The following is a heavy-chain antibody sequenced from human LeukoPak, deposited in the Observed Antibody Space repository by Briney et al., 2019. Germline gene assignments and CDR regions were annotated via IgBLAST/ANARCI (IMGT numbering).Heavy chain of an antibody. CDR1: GFSLSTSGLG. CDR3: AHVVVATTLFDY. J-gene: IGHJ4*02. Sequence: SGPTLMKPTQPLTLTFTSSGFSLSTSGLGVGWIRQPPGKALEWLALIYWDDDKRYRPSVKTRLTITKDTSKNQVVLTMTNMDPVDTATYYCAHVVVATTLFDYWGQGTPVTVSS. CDR2: IYWDDDK. D-gene: IGHD2-15*01. V-gene: IGHV2-5*02.